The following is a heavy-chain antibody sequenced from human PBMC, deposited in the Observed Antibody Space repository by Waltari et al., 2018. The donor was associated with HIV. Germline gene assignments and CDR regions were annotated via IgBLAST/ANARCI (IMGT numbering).Heavy chain of an antibody. CDR3: LLEGYFYGMDV. V-gene: IGHV4-39*01. D-gene: IGHD1-1*01. CDR2: ISQSGNT. CDR1: GASIGSKYD. J-gene: IGHJ6*02. Sequence: QLQLQESGPGLVKPSETLFLTCSVSGASIGSKYDWGWVRRPPGKGLEWIATISQSGNTYYNPSLNNRVTISADTSKNQFSLKLTSVTATDTAVYYCLLEGYFYGMDVWGPGTTVTVSS.